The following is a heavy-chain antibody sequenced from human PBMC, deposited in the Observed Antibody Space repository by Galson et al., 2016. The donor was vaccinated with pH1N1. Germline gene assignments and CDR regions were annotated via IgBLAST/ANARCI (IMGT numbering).Heavy chain of an antibody. Sequence: ETLSLTCTVSSGSLSSYYWSWIRQPAGKGLEWIGRIYTSGSTTYNPSLRSRVTMSVDTSRNKFSLKLTSLTAADTAVYYCVGGGYSYDLDLHFGMDVWGQGTTVTVSS. CDR1: SGSLSSYY. CDR3: VGGGYSYDLDLHFGMDV. D-gene: IGHD5-18*01. V-gene: IGHV4-4*07. CDR2: IYTSGST. J-gene: IGHJ6*02.